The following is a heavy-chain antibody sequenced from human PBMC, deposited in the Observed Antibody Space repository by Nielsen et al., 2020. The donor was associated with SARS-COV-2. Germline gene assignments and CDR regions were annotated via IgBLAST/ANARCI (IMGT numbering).Heavy chain of an antibody. J-gene: IGHJ6*02. V-gene: IGHV1-46*01. Sequence: ASVKVSCKASGGTFSSYAISWARQAPGQGLEWMGIINPSGGSTSYAQKFQGRVTMTRDTSTSTVYMELSSLRSEDTAVYYCARGPPTVDTAMVPPYYYGMDVWGQGTTVTVSS. CDR1: GGTFSSYA. D-gene: IGHD5-18*01. CDR3: ARGPPTVDTAMVPPYYYGMDV. CDR2: INPSGGST.